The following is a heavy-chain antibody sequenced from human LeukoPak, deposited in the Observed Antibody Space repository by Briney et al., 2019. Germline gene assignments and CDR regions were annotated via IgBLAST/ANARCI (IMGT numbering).Heavy chain of an antibody. D-gene: IGHD3-10*01. J-gene: IGHJ4*02. CDR1: GGSISSGYW. CDR2: ISHSGST. Sequence: KASETLSLTCTVSGGSISSGYWWNWVRQPPGKELEWIGEISHSGSTKYKPSLKSRVTISIDRSKNQFSLKLSSVTAADTAVYYCARDRGRGEFDYWGQGTLVTVSS. V-gene: IGHV4-4*02. CDR3: ARDRGRGEFDY.